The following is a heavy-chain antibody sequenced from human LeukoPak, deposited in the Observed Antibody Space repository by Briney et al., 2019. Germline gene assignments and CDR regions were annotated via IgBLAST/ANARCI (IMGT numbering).Heavy chain of an antibody. J-gene: IGHJ4*02. CDR3: AKINNDDDY. CDR1: GFTFSSYE. V-gene: IGHV3-48*03. CDR2: ISSSGSTI. D-gene: IGHD1/OR15-1a*01. Sequence: GGSLRLSCAASGFTFSSYEMNWVRQAPGKGLEWVSYISSSGSTIYYADSVKGRFTISRDNSKNMIYLQMNSLRGEDSAVYYCAKINNDDDYWGQGTLVTVSS.